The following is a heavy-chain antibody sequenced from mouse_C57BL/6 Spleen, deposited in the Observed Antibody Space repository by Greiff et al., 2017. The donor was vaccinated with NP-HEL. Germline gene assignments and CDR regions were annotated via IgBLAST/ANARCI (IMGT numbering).Heavy chain of an antibody. CDR2: IYPGSGST. V-gene: IGHV1-55*01. CDR3: EAVPASRRGYAMDY. CDR1: GYTFTSYW. D-gene: IGHD1-1*01. J-gene: IGHJ4*01. Sequence: QVQLQQPGAELVKPGASVKMSCKASGYTFTSYWITWVKQRPGQGLEWIGDIYPGSGSTNYNEKFKSKATLTVDTSSSTAYMQLSSLTSEDSAVYYCEAVPASRRGYAMDYWGQGTSVTVSS.